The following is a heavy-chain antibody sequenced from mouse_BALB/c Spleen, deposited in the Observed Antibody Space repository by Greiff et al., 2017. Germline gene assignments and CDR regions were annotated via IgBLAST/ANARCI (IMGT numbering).Heavy chain of an antibody. Sequence: VHVKQSGAELVRPGALVKLSCKASGFNIKDYYMHWVKQRPEQGLEWIGWIDPENGNTIYDPKFQGKASITADTSSNTAYLQLSSLTSEDTAVYYCARRRGAYYAMDYWGQGTSVTVSS. J-gene: IGHJ4*01. CDR2: IDPENGNT. CDR3: ARRRGAYYAMDY. V-gene: IGHV14-1*02. CDR1: GFNIKDYY.